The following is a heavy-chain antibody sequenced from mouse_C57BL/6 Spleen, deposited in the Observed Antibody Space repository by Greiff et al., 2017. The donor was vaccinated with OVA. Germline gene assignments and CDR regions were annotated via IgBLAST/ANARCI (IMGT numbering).Heavy chain of an antibody. CDR3: ARVYDYWYFDV. CDR1: GFTFSDYY. J-gene: IGHJ1*03. D-gene: IGHD2-3*01. V-gene: IGHV5-16*01. Sequence: EVQRVESEGGLVQPGSSMKLSCTASGFTFSDYYMAWVRQVPEKGLEWVANINYDGSSTYYLDSLKSRFIISRDNAKNILYLQMSSLKSEDTATYYCARVYDYWYFDVWGTGTTVTVSS. CDR2: INYDGSST.